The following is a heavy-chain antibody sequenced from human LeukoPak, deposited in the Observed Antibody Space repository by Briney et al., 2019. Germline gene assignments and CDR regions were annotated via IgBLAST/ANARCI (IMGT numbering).Heavy chain of an antibody. V-gene: IGHV3-23*01. Sequence: GGSLRLSCAASAFTFSSYAMSWVRQAPGKGLEWVSAISGSGGSTYYADSVKGRFTISRDNSKNTLYLQMNSLRAEDTAVYYCAKGGLPLYYYYYMDVWGKGTTVTVSS. CDR1: AFTFSSYA. CDR3: AKGGLPLYYYYYMDV. D-gene: IGHD2-15*01. CDR2: ISGSGGST. J-gene: IGHJ6*03.